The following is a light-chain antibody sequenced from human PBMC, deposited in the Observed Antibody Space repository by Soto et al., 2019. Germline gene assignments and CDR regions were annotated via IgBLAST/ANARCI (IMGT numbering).Light chain of an antibody. J-gene: IGLJ1*01. CDR3: CSYTTINTVV. CDR1: SSDVGGTNF. V-gene: IGLV2-14*03. Sequence: QSALTQPASVSGSPGQSITISCTGTSSDVGGTNFLSWYQQHPDKAPKLLIYAITNRPSGVSNRFSGSKSGSTASLTISGLQTYDEADYFCCSYTTINTVVFGTGTKLTVL. CDR2: AIT.